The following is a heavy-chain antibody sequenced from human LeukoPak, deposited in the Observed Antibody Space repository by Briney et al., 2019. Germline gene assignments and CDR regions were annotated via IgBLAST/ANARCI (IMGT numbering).Heavy chain of an antibody. CDR2: INHSGST. CDR1: GGSFSSYY. CDR3: ASGSSSDLYFQH. V-gene: IGHV4-34*01. Sequence: PSETLSLTCAVYGGSFSSYYWSWIRQPPGKGLEWIGEINHSGSTNYNPSLKSRVTISVDTSKNHFSLKLSSVTAADTAVYYCASGSSSDLYFQHWGQGTLVTVSS. D-gene: IGHD1-26*01. J-gene: IGHJ1*01.